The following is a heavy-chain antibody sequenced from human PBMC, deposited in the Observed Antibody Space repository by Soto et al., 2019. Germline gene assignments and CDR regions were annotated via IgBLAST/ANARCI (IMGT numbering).Heavy chain of an antibody. D-gene: IGHD5-18*01. CDR1: GGTFSSYA. CDR3: ARVLGYSYVDYYGMDV. J-gene: IGHJ6*02. V-gene: IGHV1-69*13. Sequence: SVKVSCKASGGTFSSYAISWVRQAPGQGLEWMGGTIPIFGTANYAQKFQGRVTITADESTSTAYMELSSLRSEDTAVYYCARVLGYSYVDYYGMDVWGQGTTVTVSS. CDR2: TIPIFGTA.